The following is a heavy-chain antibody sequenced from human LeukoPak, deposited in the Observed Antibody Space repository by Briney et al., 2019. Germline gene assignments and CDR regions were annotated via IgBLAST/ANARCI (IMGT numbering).Heavy chain of an antibody. CDR2: LSGSGGSA. J-gene: IGHJ4*02. CDR3: AKDRGYNYYGSGSYFDY. V-gene: IGHV3-23*01. Sequence: SGGSLRLSCAASGLIFTNAWMTWVRQVPGKGLEWVSTLSGSGGSAYYADSVKGRFTISRDNSKNTLYLQMNSLRAEDTAVYYCAKDRGYNYYGSGSYFDYWGQGTLVTVSS. D-gene: IGHD3-10*01. CDR1: GLIFTNAW.